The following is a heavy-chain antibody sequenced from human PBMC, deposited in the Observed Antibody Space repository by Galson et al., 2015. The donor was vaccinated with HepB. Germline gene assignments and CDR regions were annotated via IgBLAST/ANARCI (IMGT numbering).Heavy chain of an antibody. V-gene: IGHV3-30*18. D-gene: IGHD1-7*01. CDR1: GFTFSSYG. Sequence: SLRLSCAASGFTFSSYGMHWVRQAPGKGLEWVAVISYDGGNKYYADSVKGRFTISRDNSKNTLYLQMNSLRAEDTAVYYCAKEALKLELRGWFDPWGQGTLVTVSS. CDR3: AKEALKLELRGWFDP. CDR2: ISYDGGNK. J-gene: IGHJ5*02.